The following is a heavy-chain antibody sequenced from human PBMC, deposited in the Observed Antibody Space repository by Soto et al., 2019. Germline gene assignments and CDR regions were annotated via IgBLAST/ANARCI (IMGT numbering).Heavy chain of an antibody. V-gene: IGHV4-61*01. D-gene: IGHD6-19*01. CDR2: IYYTGST. CDR1: GGSVSSESHY. J-gene: IGHJ6*02. Sequence: PSETLSLTCTVSGGSVSSESHYWSWIRQTPGKGLEWIGYIYYTGSTNYSPSFQGHVTISADKSISTAYLQWSSLKASDTAMYYCARHKKRWLVHYYYYGMDVWGQGTTVTVSS. CDR3: ARHKKRWLVHYYYYGMDV.